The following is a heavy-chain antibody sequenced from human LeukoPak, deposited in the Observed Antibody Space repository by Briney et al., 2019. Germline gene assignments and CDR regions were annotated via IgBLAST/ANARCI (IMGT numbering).Heavy chain of an antibody. J-gene: IGHJ6*03. D-gene: IGHD5-12*01. V-gene: IGHV1-69*05. CDR3: ARGVVATRGYYYMDV. CDR1: GGTFSSYA. Sequence: GASVKVSCKASGGTFSSYAISWVRQAPGQGLEWMGGIIPRFGTEDYAQKFQGRVTITTDESTTTAYMELNSLRSEDTAVYYCARGVVATRGYYYMDVWGKGTTVTVSS. CDR2: IIPRFGTE.